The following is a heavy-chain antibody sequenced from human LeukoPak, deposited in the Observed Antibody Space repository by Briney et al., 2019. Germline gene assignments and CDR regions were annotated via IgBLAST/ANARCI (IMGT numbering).Heavy chain of an antibody. J-gene: IGHJ6*03. CDR1: GFTFSSYS. CDR3: ARGDNLEWSYYYYYYMDV. Sequence: GGSLRLSCAASGFTFSSYSMNWVRQAPGKGLEWVSSISSSSSYIYYADSVKGRFTTSRDSAKNSLYLQMNSLRAEDTAAYYCARGDNLEWSYYYYYYMDVWGKGTTVTVSS. D-gene: IGHD3-3*01. V-gene: IGHV3-21*01. CDR2: ISSSSSYI.